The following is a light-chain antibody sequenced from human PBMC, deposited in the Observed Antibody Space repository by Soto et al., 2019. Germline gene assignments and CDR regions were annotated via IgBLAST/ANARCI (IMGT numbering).Light chain of an antibody. CDR2: EVN. V-gene: IGLV2-8*01. CDR3: SSYAGSSNV. J-gene: IGLJ1*01. CDR1: SSDVGGYNY. Sequence: QSALTXHPSASGSPGQSVAISCTGTSSDVGGYNYVSWYQQHPGKAPKLMIYEVNKRPSGVPDRFSGSKSGNTASLTVSGLQAEDEADYYCSSYAGSSNVFGTGTKVTVL.